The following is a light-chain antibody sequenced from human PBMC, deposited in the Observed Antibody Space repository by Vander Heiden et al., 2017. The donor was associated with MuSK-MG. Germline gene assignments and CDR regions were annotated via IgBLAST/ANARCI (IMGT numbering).Light chain of an antibody. J-gene: IGKJ2*04. V-gene: IGKV1-39*01. CDR1: QSISNL. CDR3: RQTYSTPCS. Sequence: DVQMTVAPTSLSPSGGDRVTIACRASQSISNLLKWCQQRPGKAPNLLISAASSVQSRVPSEISGSGSGTDFTLTISSMQPEDVATYYCRQTYSTPCSFGQGTKLEIK. CDR2: AAS.